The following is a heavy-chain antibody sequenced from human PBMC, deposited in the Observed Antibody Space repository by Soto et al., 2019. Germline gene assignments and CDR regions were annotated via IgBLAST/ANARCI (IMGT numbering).Heavy chain of an antibody. CDR2: IWYDGSNK. CDR1: GFTFSSYG. D-gene: IGHD5-12*01. J-gene: IGHJ3*02. CDR3: ARGAWRWLQLGAFDI. V-gene: IGHV3-33*01. Sequence: PGGSLRLSCAASGFTFSSYGMHWVRQAPGKGLEWVAVIWYDGSNKYYADSVKGRFTISRDNSKNTLYLQMNSLRAEDTAVYYCARGAWRWLQLGAFDIWGQGTMVTVSS.